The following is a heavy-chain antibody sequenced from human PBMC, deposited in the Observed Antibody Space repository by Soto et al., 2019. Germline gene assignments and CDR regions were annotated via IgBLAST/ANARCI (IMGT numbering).Heavy chain of an antibody. D-gene: IGHD4-17*01. CDR1: GFTFSSYS. CDR2: ISSSSSTI. J-gene: IGHJ5*02. Sequence: EVQLVESGGGLVQPGGSLRLSCAASGFTFSSYSMNWVRQAPGKGLEWVSYISSSSSTIYYADSLKGRFTISRDNAKNSLSLRMTSLRPEATAVYYSGREADYVNWFDPWGQGTLVTVSS. V-gene: IGHV3-48*01. CDR3: GREADYVNWFDP.